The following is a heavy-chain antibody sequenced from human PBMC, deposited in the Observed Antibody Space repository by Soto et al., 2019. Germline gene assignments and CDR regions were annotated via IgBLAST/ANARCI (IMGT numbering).Heavy chain of an antibody. CDR2: IDPSDSYT. V-gene: IGHV5-10-1*01. D-gene: IGHD6-13*01. CDR3: ARLGSYSSSWFDYYYGMDV. J-gene: IGHJ6*02. Sequence: LGESLKISRKGSGYSFTSYWISWVRQMPGKGLEWMGRIDPSDSYTNYSPSSQGHVTISADKSISTAYLQWSSLKASDTAMYYCARLGSYSSSWFDYYYGMDVWGQGTTVTVSS. CDR1: GYSFTSYW.